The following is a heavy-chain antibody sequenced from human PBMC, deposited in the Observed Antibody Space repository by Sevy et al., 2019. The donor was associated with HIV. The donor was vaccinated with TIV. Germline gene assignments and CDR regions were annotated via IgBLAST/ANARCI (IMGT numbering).Heavy chain of an antibody. CDR2: IHHSGST. CDR1: GYSISSGYY. V-gene: IGHV4-38-2*02. CDR3: AREVGSSNWNDNWFDP. D-gene: IGHD1-1*01. Sequence: SETLSLTCAVSGYSISSGYYWGWIRQPPGKGLEWIGSIHHSGSTYYNPSLKSRVTISVDTSKNQFSLKLSSVTAADTAVYYCAREVGSSNWNDNWFDPWGQGTLVTVSS. J-gene: IGHJ5*02.